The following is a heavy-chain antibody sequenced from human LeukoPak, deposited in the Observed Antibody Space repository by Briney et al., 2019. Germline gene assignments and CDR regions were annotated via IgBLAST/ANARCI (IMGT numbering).Heavy chain of an antibody. D-gene: IGHD6-19*01. CDR2: INHSGST. J-gene: IGHJ6*03. CDR1: GGSFSGYY. CDR3: ARSVAVAGTYYYYMDV. V-gene: IGHV4-34*01. Sequence: SETLSLTCAVYGGSFSGYYWSWIRQPPGKGLEWIGEINHSGSTNYNPSLKSRVTISVDTSKNQFSLKLSSVTAADTAVYYCARSVAVAGTYYYYMDVWGKGTTVTISS.